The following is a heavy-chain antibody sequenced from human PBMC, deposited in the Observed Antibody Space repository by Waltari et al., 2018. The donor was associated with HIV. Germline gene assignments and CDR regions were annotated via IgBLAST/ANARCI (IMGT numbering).Heavy chain of an antibody. CDR3: ATGVRYYGP. Sequence: EVLLAESGGGLIQPGGSLGLSCTASNFSISAKHVTWNRQAPGGSLEWVAVIYPDDTTHYADSVSGRFTISRAKSRTKVFLLMNSLFVDDTATYFCATGVRYYGPWGQGTRVTVSS. J-gene: IGHJ5*02. D-gene: IGHD3-22*01. CDR2: IYPDDTT. V-gene: IGHV3-53*01. CDR1: NFSISAKH.